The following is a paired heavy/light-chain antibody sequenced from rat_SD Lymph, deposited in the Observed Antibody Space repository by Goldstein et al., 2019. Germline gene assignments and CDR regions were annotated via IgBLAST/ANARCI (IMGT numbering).Light chain of an antibody. V-gene: IGKV15S2*01. Sequence: DIQMTQSPPVLSASVGDRVTLSCKASQNINKNLDWYQQKHGEAPKLLIYYTNNLQTGIPSRFSGSGSGTDYTLTISSLQPEDVATYYCYQYNSGWTFGGGTKLELK. CDR3: YQYNSGWT. CDR2: YTN. CDR1: QNINKN. J-gene: IGKJ1*01.
Heavy chain of an antibody. CDR3: TRPILRVGYFDY. CDR1: GFTFNNYW. D-gene: IGHD1-6*01. CDR2: ITNTGGST. Sequence: EVQLVESGGGLVQPGRSLKLSCVASGFTFNNYWMTWIRQAPGKGLEWVASITNTGGSTYYPDSVKGRFTISRDNAKSTLYLQMNSLRSEDTATYYCTRPILRVGYFDYWGQGVMVTVSS. V-gene: IGHV5-31*01. J-gene: IGHJ2*01.